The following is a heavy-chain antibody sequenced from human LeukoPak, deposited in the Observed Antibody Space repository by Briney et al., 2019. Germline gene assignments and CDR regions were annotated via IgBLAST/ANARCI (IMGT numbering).Heavy chain of an antibody. CDR1: GYTLTELS. V-gene: IGHV1-24*01. Sequence: ASVKVSFKVSGYTLTELSMHWVRQAPGKGLEWMGGFDPEDGETIYAQKFQGRVTMTEDTSTDTAYMELSSLRSEDTAVYYCATDLRRKYHYDSSGYYYWGQGTLVTVSS. D-gene: IGHD3-22*01. CDR2: FDPEDGET. CDR3: ATDLRRKYHYDSSGYYY. J-gene: IGHJ4*02.